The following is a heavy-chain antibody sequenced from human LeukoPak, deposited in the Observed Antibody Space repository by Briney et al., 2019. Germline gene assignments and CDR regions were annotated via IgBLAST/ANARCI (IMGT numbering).Heavy chain of an antibody. Sequence: GGSLRLSCAASGFTFTNAWMVWVRQAPGKGLEWVSAISGSGGSTYYADSVKGRFTISRDNSKNTLYLQMNSLRAEDTAVYYCAKDSSADYYDSSGYPNYFDYWGQGTLVTVSS. CDR1: GFTFTNAW. V-gene: IGHV3-23*01. J-gene: IGHJ4*02. CDR3: AKDSSADYYDSSGYPNYFDY. D-gene: IGHD3-22*01. CDR2: ISGSGGST.